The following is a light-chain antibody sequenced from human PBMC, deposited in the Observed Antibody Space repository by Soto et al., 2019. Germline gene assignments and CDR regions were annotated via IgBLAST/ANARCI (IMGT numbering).Light chain of an antibody. CDR3: CSYTTSNTRQIV. V-gene: IGLV2-14*01. CDR1: SSDVGGYNY. Sequence: QSALTQPASVSGSPGQSITISCTGTSSDVGGYNYVSWYQQHPGKAPKFMIYDVSNRPSGVSNRFSGSKSGNTASLTISGLQAEDEADYYCCSYTTSNTRQIVFGTGTK. CDR2: DVS. J-gene: IGLJ1*01.